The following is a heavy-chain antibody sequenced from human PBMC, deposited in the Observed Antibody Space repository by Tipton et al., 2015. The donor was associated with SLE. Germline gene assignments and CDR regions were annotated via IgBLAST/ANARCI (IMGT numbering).Heavy chain of an antibody. CDR1: GFTVSSNY. J-gene: IGHJ3*02. D-gene: IGHD3-22*01. Sequence: SLRLSCAASGFTVSSNYMSWVRQAPGKGLEWVSVISGSGGSTYYADSVKGRFTISRDNSKNTLYLQMNSLRAEDTAVYYCAKDHADYDSSGYYCAFDIWGQGTMVTVSS. V-gene: IGHV3-23*01. CDR3: AKDHADYDSSGYYCAFDI. CDR2: ISGSGGST.